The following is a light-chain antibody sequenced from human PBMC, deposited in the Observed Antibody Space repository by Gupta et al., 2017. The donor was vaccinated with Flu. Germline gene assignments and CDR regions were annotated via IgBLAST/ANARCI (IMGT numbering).Light chain of an antibody. V-gene: IGLV2-14*01. Sequence: QSTLTQPASVSGSPGPSTTISCTETSSDVGGYSYASWYQHHPGKAPKLMIYEVTERPAGIANRFSGSKAGNTASLTISGLQEEDEDDYFCASYTTTYTWVFGGGTKLTVL. J-gene: IGLJ3*02. CDR2: EVT. CDR3: ASYTTTYTWV. CDR1: SSDVGGYSY.